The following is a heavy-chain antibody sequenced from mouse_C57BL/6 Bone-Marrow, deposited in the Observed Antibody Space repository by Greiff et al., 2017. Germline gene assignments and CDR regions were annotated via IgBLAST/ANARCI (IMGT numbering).Heavy chain of an antibody. CDR2: ILPSIGRT. V-gene: IGHV15-2*01. D-gene: IGHD1-1*01. CDR3: ARDFYGSSYWYFDV. CDR1: DSEVFPIAY. Sequence: SGSELRSPGSSVKLSCKDFDSEVFPIAYMSWVRQKPGHGFEWFGGILPSIGRTIYGEKFEDKATLDADTLSNTAYLEINSLTSEDAAIYYCARDFYGSSYWYFDVWGTGTTVTVSS. J-gene: IGHJ1*03.